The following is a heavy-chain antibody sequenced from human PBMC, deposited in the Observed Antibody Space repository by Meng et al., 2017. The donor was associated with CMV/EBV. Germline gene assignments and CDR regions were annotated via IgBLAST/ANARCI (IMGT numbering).Heavy chain of an antibody. D-gene: IGHD5-18*01. CDR2: IYYSGST. CDR3: ARDMDSYGDGS. V-gene: IGHV4-59*01. Sequence: SETLSLTCTVSGGSISSYYWSWIRQPPGKGLEWIGYIYYSGSTNYNPSLKSRVTISVDTSKNQFSLKLSSVTAADAAVYYCARDMDSYGDGSWGQGTLVTVSS. CDR1: GGSISSYY. J-gene: IGHJ1*01.